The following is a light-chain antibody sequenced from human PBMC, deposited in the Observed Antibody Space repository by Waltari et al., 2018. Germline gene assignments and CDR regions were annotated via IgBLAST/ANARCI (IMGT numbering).Light chain of an antibody. V-gene: IGKV3-20*01. CDR1: QSVSSTY. CDR3: QQYVSSPVT. J-gene: IGKJ4*01. Sequence: EIVLTQSPGTLSLSPGERATLSCRVSQSVSSTYLAWYQQKAGQAPRLLIYGSSTRATSIPDRFSSSGSGTEFTLTSSRLEPEDFAVYYCQQYVSSPVTFGGGTKVEIK. CDR2: GSS.